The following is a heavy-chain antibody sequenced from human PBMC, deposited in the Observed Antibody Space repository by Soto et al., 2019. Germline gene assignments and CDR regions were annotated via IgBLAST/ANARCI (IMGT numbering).Heavy chain of an antibody. D-gene: IGHD6-19*01. V-gene: IGHV1-69*13. CDR1: GGSFTYT. J-gene: IGHJ6*02. Sequence: ASVKVSCKASGGSFTYTLSWVRQAPGQGLEWMGGIIPIFGTTNYAQKFQGRVTITADESTKTAYMELSTLRSEDTAVYYCARLHSRGTYGMDVWGQGTTVTVSS. CDR3: ARLHSRGTYGMDV. CDR2: IIPIFGTT.